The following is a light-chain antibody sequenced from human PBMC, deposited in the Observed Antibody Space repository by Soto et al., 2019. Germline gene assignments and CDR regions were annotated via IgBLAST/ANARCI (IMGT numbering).Light chain of an antibody. CDR3: MQLSHFPWT. V-gene: IGKV2-24*01. CDR2: KVS. CDR1: QSLVHSDRNTY. J-gene: IGKJ1*01. Sequence: EIVMTQTPLSAPVTLGQSASISCRCSQSLVHSDRNTYLSWFHQRPGHPPRLLIYKVSKRFSGVPDSFGGSGSGTYFTLKIDRVEADDVGLYYCMQLSHFPWTFCQGTKVEV.